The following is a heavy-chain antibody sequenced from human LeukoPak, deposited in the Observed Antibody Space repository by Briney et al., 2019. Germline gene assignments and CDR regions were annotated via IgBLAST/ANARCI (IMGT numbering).Heavy chain of an antibody. Sequence: GGSLRLSCAASGFTFSSYWMSWVRQAPGKGLEWVANIKQDGSEKYYVDSVKGRFTISRDNAKNSLYLQMNSLRAEDTAVYYCARWRGYCSGGSCYRGGVYWGQGTLVTVSS. J-gene: IGHJ4*02. V-gene: IGHV3-7*03. CDR3: ARWRGYCSGGSCYRGGVY. CDR2: IKQDGSEK. CDR1: GFTFSSYW. D-gene: IGHD2-15*01.